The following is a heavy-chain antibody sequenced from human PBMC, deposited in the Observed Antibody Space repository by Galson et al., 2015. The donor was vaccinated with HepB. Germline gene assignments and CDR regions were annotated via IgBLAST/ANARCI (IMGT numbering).Heavy chain of an antibody. Sequence: SVKVSCKGSGYTFTSYGISWVRQAPGQGLEWMGWISAYNGNTDYAQKFQGKFTMTTDTSTNTAYMDLRSLRSDDTAVYYCASGPTLGYCSSTSCYNVGDGIFDYWGQGTLVTVSS. V-gene: IGHV1-18*01. J-gene: IGHJ4*02. CDR2: ISAYNGNT. CDR1: GYTFTSYG. D-gene: IGHD2-2*02. CDR3: ASGPTLGYCSSTSCYNVGDGIFDY.